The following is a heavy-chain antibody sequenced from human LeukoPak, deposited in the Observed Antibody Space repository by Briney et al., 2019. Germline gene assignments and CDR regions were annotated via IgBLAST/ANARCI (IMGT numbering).Heavy chain of an antibody. V-gene: IGHV3-48*01. Sequence: GGSLRLSCAASGFTFSRDSMNWVRQAPGKGLEWVSYINGGGSPIFYADSARGRFTISRDNAKNSLHLQMNSLRAEDTAVYYCVRDNPRCCGVIPANIDDYWGQGTLVTVSS. CDR3: VRDNPRCCGVIPANIDDY. CDR2: INGGGSPI. J-gene: IGHJ4*02. D-gene: IGHD2-21*01. CDR1: GFTFSRDS.